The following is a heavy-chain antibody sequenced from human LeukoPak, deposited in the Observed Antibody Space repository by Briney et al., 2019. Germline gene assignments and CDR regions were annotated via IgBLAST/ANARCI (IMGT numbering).Heavy chain of an antibody. CDR3: AKDFETLSGSGALDI. CDR1: GFSFDDYT. CDR2: LSWDGETT. J-gene: IGHJ3*02. V-gene: IGHV3-43*01. Sequence: TGGSLRLSCAVSGFSFDDYTIYWVRQAPGKGLEWVSLLSWDGETTYYSDSVKGRFTISRDNGKTSLSLQMNSLTIEDTAVYYCAKDFETLSGSGALDIWGQGATVTVSS. D-gene: IGHD5-12*01.